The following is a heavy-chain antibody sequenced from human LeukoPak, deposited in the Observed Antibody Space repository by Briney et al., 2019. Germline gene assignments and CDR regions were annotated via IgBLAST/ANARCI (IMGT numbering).Heavy chain of an antibody. CDR1: GYTFTGYY. CDR3: ARDPYDSSGYYGGYYYYMDV. J-gene: IGHJ6*03. CDR2: INPNSGGT. Sequence: ASVKVSCKASGYTFTGYYMHWVRQAPGQGLEWMGWINPNSGGTNYAQKFQGRVTMTRDTSISTAYMELSRLRSDDTAVYYCARDPYDSSGYYGGYYYYMDVWGKGTTVTVSS. D-gene: IGHD3-22*01. V-gene: IGHV1-2*02.